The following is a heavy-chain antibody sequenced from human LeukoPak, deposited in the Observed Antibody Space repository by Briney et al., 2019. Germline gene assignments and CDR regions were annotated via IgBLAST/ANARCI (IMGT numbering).Heavy chain of an antibody. J-gene: IGHJ4*02. CDR2: IYYSGST. V-gene: IGHV4-59*08. D-gene: IGHD1-26*01. CDR3: ARGTGGSLEDY. CDR1: GGSISNYY. Sequence: PSETLSLTCTVSGGSISNYYWSWIWQPPGKGLEWIGYIYYSGSTNYNPSLKSRVTISVDTSKNQFSRKLSSVTAADTAVYYCARGTGGSLEDYWGQGTLVTVSS.